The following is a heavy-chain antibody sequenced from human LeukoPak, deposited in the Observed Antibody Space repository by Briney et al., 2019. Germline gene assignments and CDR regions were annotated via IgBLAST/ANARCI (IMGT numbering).Heavy chain of an antibody. Sequence: SETLSLTCSVSDDSIAMYYWSWIRQPAGKGLEWIGRIYTSGSTNYNPSLKSRVTISVDTSKNQFSLKLSSVTAADTAVYYCARQLSWTPYYYMDVWGKGTTVTISS. V-gene: IGHV4-4*07. J-gene: IGHJ6*03. D-gene: IGHD6-13*01. CDR2: IYTSGST. CDR3: ARQLSWTPYYYMDV. CDR1: DDSIAMYY.